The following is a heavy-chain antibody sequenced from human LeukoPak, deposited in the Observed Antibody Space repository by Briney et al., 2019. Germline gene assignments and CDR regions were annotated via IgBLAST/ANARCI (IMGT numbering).Heavy chain of an antibody. CDR2: INPAGSET. J-gene: IGHJ4*02. Sequence: GGSLRLSCAASGFSFSAYWMTWVRQAPGTGLEWVANINPAGSETYYVDPVKGRFSISRDNAKNLVYLQMNSLRAEDTAVYHCARFGYVAAGDVWGQGTPVTVSS. CDR1: GFSFSAYW. V-gene: IGHV3-7*01. D-gene: IGHD6-13*01. CDR3: ARFGYVAAGDV.